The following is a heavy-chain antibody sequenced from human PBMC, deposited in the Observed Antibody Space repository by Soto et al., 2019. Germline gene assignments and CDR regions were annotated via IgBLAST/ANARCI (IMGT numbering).Heavy chain of an antibody. Sequence: GESLKISCKGSGYTFTNYWIGWVRQMPGKGLEWMGIIYPGDSDTKYNPSFQGQVTISADKSISTAYLQWSSLKASDTAMYYCARQRGQQLAGNYYGMDVWGQGTTVTVSS. CDR2: IYPGDSDT. V-gene: IGHV5-51*01. CDR3: ARQRGQQLAGNYYGMDV. J-gene: IGHJ6*02. D-gene: IGHD6-13*01. CDR1: GYTFTNYW.